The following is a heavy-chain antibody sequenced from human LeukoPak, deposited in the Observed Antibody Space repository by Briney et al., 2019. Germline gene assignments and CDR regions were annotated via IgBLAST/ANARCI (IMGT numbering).Heavy chain of an antibody. J-gene: IGHJ4*02. V-gene: IGHV4-59*04. CDR3: ARGLIVPSTIFDY. D-gene: IGHD2-2*02. CDR1: GASISSNY. CDR2: ISHSGST. Sequence: SETLSLTCTVSGASISSNYWSWIRQPPGKGLEWIGFISHSGSTYYNPSLKSRVTMSVDRSENQFSLKLSSVTAADTAVYYCARGLIVPSTIFDYWGQGALVTVSS.